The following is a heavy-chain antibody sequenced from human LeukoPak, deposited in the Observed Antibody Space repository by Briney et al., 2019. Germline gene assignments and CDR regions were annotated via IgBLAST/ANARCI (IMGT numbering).Heavy chain of an antibody. CDR2: IYSGGST. CDR1: GFPLSSNY. Sequence: PGGSLSLSCAAPGFPLSSNYMSWVRQAPGKGLEWVSVIYSGGSTYYADSVKGRFTISRDNSKNTLYLQMNSLRAEDTAVYYCARDLPSYDYVWGSYRHDAFDIWGQGTMVTVSS. J-gene: IGHJ3*02. CDR3: ARDLPSYDYVWGSYRHDAFDI. D-gene: IGHD3-16*02. V-gene: IGHV3-53*01.